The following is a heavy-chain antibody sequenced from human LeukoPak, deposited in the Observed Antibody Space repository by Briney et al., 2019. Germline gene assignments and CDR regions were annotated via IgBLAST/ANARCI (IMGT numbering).Heavy chain of an antibody. V-gene: IGHV1-2*04. CDR1: GYTFTGYY. J-gene: IGHJ6*03. CDR2: INPNSGGT. D-gene: IGHD3-3*01. CDR3: ARAPPSTIFGVVIFSYMDV. Sequence: ASVKVSCKASGYTFTGYYMHWVRQAPGQGLEWMGWINPNSGGTNYAQKFQGWVTMTRDTSISTAYMELRSLRSDDTAVYYCARAPPSTIFGVVIFSYMDVWGKGTTVTVSS.